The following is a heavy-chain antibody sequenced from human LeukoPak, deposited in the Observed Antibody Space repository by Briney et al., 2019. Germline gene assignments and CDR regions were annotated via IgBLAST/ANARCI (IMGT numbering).Heavy chain of an antibody. CDR1: GFTFSSYA. CDR3: AKDPYGIVGATTDFDY. V-gene: IGHV3-23*01. Sequence: GGSLRLSCAASGFTFSSYAMSWVRQAPGKGLEWVSAISGGGGSTYYADSVKGRFTISRDNSKNTLYLQMNSLRAEDTAVYYCAKDPYGIVGATTDFDYWGQGTLVTVSS. CDR2: ISGGGGST. J-gene: IGHJ4*02. D-gene: IGHD1-26*01.